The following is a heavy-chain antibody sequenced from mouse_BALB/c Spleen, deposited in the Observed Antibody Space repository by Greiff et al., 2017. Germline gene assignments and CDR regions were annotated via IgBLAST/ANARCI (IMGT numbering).Heavy chain of an antibody. D-gene: IGHD2-13*01. J-gene: IGHJ4*01. CDR1: GFTFSDYY. Sequence: EVKVVESGGGLVKPGGSLKLSCAASGFTFSDYYMYWVRQTPEKRLEWVATISDGGSYTYYPDSVKGRFTISRDNAKNNLYLQMSSLKSEDTAMYYCARDGDYKDYWGQGTSVTVSS. CDR2: ISDGGSYT. CDR3: ARDGDYKDY. V-gene: IGHV5-4*02.